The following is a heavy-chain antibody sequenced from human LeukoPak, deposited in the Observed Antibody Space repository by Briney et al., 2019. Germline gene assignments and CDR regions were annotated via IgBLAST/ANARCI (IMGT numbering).Heavy chain of an antibody. CDR2: IYTSGST. D-gene: IGHD3-9*01. CDR1: GGSISSYY. CDR3: ARTRGEYYDILTGYYQPPAPYYFDY. V-gene: IGHV4-4*07. Sequence: SETLSLTCTVSGGSISSYYWSWIRQPAGKGLEWIRRIYTSGSTNYNPSLKSRVTMSVDTSKNQFSLKLSSVTAADTAVYYCARTRGEYYDILTGYYQPPAPYYFDYWGQGTLVTVSS. J-gene: IGHJ4*02.